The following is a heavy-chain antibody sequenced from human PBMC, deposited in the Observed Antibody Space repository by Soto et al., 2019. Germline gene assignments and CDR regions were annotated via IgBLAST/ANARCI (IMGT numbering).Heavy chain of an antibody. V-gene: IGHV3-30*05. Sequence: QVQLVESGGGVVQPGWSLRLSCAASGFTLSRYGMHWVRQAPGKGLEWVAVISFEGNTQYYADSVKGRFTISRDNSKDTLSLQIHSLRPEDTAVYYCARGAEHQLLSRDYFYGMDVWGQGTTVSVSS. J-gene: IGHJ6*02. CDR2: ISFEGNTQ. CDR3: ARGAEHQLLSRDYFYGMDV. CDR1: GFTLSRYG. D-gene: IGHD1-1*01.